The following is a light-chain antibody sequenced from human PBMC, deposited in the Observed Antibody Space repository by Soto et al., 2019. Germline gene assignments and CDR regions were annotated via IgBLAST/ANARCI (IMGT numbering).Light chain of an antibody. Sequence: QSALTQPPSASGSPGQSVTISCTGTSSDVGGYNYVSWYQQHPGKAPKLMIYEVTKRPSGVPDRFSGSKSGNTASLTVSALQTEYEADYYCRSYASTNHFAFGGGTKLTVL. CDR3: RSYASTNHFA. CDR2: EVT. V-gene: IGLV2-8*01. J-gene: IGLJ2*01. CDR1: SSDVGGYNY.